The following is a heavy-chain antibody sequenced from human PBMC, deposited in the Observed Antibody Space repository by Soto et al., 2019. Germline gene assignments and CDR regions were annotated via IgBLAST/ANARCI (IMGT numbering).Heavy chain of an antibody. V-gene: IGHV3-23*01. CDR3: AKRREQLSQSFDY. CDR2: ISGSGGST. J-gene: IGHJ4*02. Sequence: GGSLRLSCAASGFTFSSYAMSWVREAPGKGLEWVSAISGSGGSTYYADSVKGRFTISRDNSKNTLYLQMNSLRAEDTAVYYCAKRREQLSQSFDYWGQGTLVTVSS. D-gene: IGHD5-18*01. CDR1: GFTFSSYA.